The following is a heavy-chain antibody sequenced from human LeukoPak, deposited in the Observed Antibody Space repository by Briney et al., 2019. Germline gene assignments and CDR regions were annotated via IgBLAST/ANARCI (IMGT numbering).Heavy chain of an antibody. Sequence: GGFLRLSCAASGFTFSSYVTHWVRQAPGKGLEWVAVICYDGSNKYYADSVKGRFTISRDNAKNSLYLQMDSLRAEGTAVYDCARDPGIVVVPSGRWGQGTLVTVSS. D-gene: IGHD2-2*01. V-gene: IGHV3-33*01. CDR2: ICYDGSNK. CDR3: ARDPGIVVVPSGR. J-gene: IGHJ4*02. CDR1: GFTFSSYV.